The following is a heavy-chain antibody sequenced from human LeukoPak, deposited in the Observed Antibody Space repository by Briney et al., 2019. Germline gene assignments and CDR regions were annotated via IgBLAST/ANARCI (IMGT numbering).Heavy chain of an antibody. V-gene: IGHV4-39*02. D-gene: IGHD3-9*01. Sequence: PAETLSLTCAVSGCSISSSSNYWGWLAQSPGQGLEWIVRVYYSGTTYYSPSLKSRVTISVDTSNNQSSLKLSSVTAADTAVYYCERGYYDVLTGHPKNFDYWGQGTLVTVSS. CDR3: ERGYYDVLTGHPKNFDY. CDR2: VYYSGTT. J-gene: IGHJ4*02. CDR1: GCSISSSSNY.